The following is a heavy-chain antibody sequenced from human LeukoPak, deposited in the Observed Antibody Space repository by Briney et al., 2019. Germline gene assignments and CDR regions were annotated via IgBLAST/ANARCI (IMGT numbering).Heavy chain of an antibody. CDR3: ARAGSGYRDY. J-gene: IGHJ4*02. Sequence: PGGSLRLSCATSGFTFSSYSMNWVRQAPGRGLEWVSSISSSSSYIYYADSVKGRFTISRDNAKNSLYLQMNSLRAEDTAVYYCARAGSGYRDYWGQGTLVTVSS. D-gene: IGHD3-3*01. V-gene: IGHV3-21*01. CDR2: ISSSSSYI. CDR1: GFTFSSYS.